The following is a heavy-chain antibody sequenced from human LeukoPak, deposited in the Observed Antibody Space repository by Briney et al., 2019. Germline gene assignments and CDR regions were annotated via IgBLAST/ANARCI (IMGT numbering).Heavy chain of an antibody. CDR3: ARGVGKKWEF. CDR1: VGSLSGYW. Sequence: KPSETLSLTCGVYVGSLSGYWWSWIRQPPGKGLEWIGEINYSGSTNYNPSLKSRVTISVDTSNNQFSLRVSSVTAADTAVYYCARGVGKKWEFGGQGTLVTVS. D-gene: IGHD1-26*01. CDR2: INYSGST. V-gene: IGHV4-34*01. J-gene: IGHJ4*02.